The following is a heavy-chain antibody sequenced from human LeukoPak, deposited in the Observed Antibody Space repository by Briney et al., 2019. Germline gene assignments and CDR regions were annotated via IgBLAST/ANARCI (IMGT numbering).Heavy chain of an antibody. CDR2: IYYTGT. V-gene: IGHV4-59*02. Sequence: SETLSLTCTVSGGSVTDYYWSWIRQSPGKGLEWIGYIYYTGTSYNPSLKSRVTISADTSKNQFSLKLISVTATDTAVYYCASRKLGNDYWGQGTLVTVSS. CDR1: GGSVTDYY. CDR3: ASRKLGNDY. D-gene: IGHD7-27*01. J-gene: IGHJ4*02.